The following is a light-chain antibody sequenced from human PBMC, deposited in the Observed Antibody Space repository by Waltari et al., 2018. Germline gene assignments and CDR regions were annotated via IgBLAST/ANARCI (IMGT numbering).Light chain of an antibody. CDR3: LLFYSSGGV. CDR1: TGAVTSGHY. CDR2: DAS. Sequence: QAVVTQEPSLTVSPGGTVTLTCGSSTGAVTSGHYPYWFQQKPGQAPRTLISDASNKYAWTPARFSGSPLGGKAALTLSGAQPEDEAEYYCLLFYSSGGVFGGGTKLTVL. V-gene: IGLV7-46*01. J-gene: IGLJ3*02.